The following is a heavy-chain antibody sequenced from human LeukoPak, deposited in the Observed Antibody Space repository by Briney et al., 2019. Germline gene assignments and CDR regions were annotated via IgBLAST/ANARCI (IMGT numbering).Heavy chain of an antibody. CDR1: GFTFGDYA. J-gene: IGHJ5*02. D-gene: IGHD3-22*01. V-gene: IGHV3-49*03. CDR2: IRSKAYGGTT. CDR3: TRDSIPYYYDSSGYQSWFDP. Sequence: GGSLRLSCTASGFTFGDYAMSWFRQAPGKGLEWVGFIRSKAYGGTTEYAASVKGRFTISRDDSKSIAYLQMNSLKTEDTAVYYCTRDSIPYYYDSSGYQSWFDPWGQGTLVTVSS.